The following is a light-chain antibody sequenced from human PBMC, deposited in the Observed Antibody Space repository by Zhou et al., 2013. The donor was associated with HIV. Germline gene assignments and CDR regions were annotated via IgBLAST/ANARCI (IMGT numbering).Light chain of an antibody. J-gene: IGKJ4*01. V-gene: IGKV1-39*01. Sequence: DIQMTQSPSSLSAYVGDRVSITCRASQSIDNYLNWYQQKPGKAPKVLIYGASTLQSGVPSRFSGSGYGTDFTLTISGLQIEDFATYYCEQSYTPPHTFGGGTKVGDQ. CDR1: QSIDNY. CDR3: EQSYTPPHT. CDR2: GAS.